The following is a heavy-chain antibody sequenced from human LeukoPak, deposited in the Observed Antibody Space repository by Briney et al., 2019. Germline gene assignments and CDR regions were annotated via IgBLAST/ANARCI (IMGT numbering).Heavy chain of an antibody. CDR2: IRYDGSNK. CDR1: GFTFSSYG. CDR3: AKEGITMVRGVSSWFNP. V-gene: IGHV3-30*02. J-gene: IGHJ5*02. Sequence: PGGSLRLSCAASGFTFSSYGMHWVRQAPGKGLEWVAFIRYDGSNKYYADSVKGRFTISRDNSKNTLYLQMNSLRAEDAAVYYCAKEGITMVRGVSSWFNPWGQGTLVTVSS. D-gene: IGHD3-10*01.